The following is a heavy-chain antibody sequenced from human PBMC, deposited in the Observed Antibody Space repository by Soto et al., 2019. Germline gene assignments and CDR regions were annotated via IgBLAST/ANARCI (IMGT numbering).Heavy chain of an antibody. J-gene: IGHJ4*02. V-gene: IGHV3-23*01. CDR2: ISGGGGTT. CDR1: GFTFSSHG. D-gene: IGHD2-2*01. CDR3: AKISTTSRNFDY. Sequence: GGSLRLSCAASGFTFSSHGMSWVRQAPGKGLEWVSGISGGGGTTYYADSVKGRFTISRDNSRNTLFLQMNSLRTEDTAVYYCAKISTTSRNFDYWGRGTLVTVSS.